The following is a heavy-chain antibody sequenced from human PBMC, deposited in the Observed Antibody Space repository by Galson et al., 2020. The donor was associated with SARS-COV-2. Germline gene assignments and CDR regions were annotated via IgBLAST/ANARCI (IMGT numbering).Heavy chain of an antibody. D-gene: IGHD3-22*01. CDR2: IYYSGST. V-gene: IGHV4-39*07. Sequence: SETLSLTCTVSGGSLSSSSYYWGWIRQPPGKGLEWIGNIYYSGSTYYNPSLQSRVTISVDTSKNQFSLKLSSVTAADTAVYYCARHASGYYYDSSFDYWGQGTLVTVSS. CDR3: ARHASGYYYDSSFDY. CDR1: GGSLSSSSYY. J-gene: IGHJ4*02.